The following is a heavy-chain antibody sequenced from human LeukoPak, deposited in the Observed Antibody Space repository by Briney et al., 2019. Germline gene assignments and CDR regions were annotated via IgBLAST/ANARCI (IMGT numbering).Heavy chain of an antibody. D-gene: IGHD5-12*01. CDR2: IHPDGRIT. CDR1: GFTISNYW. Sequence: GGSLRLSCVGSGFTISNYWMHWVRQAPGTGLMWVSRIHPDGRITTYADSVKGRFTISRDNAKNTLYLQMNSLRAEDTAVYYCAPQQAYSPYNWFDPWGQGTLVTVSS. V-gene: IGHV3-74*03. CDR3: APQQAYSPYNWFDP. J-gene: IGHJ5*02.